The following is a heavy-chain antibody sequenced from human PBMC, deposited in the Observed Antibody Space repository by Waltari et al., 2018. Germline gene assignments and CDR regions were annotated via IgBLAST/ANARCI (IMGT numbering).Heavy chain of an antibody. CDR1: GVSFRGSY. Sequence: QVHLQQWGAGFLQPSETLSLTCAVYGVSFRGSYCGWVRQPPGKGPEWIGEINHSPNSNYNPSLRSRVSMSVDTSKNQFSLKLSSVTAADTGVYYCVRLEDCTGPGGNCYSGDPFAMDVWGQGATVTVSS. J-gene: IGHJ6*02. CDR2: INHSPNS. V-gene: IGHV4-34*01. CDR3: VRLEDCTGPGGNCYSGDPFAMDV. D-gene: IGHD2-15*01.